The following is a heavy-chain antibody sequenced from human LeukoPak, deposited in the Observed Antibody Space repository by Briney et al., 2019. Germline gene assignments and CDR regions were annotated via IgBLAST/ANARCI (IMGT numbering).Heavy chain of an antibody. CDR2: ISGGGST. Sequence: PGGSLRLSCAASGFTFNSHAMSWVRQAPGRGLEWVSAISGGGSTYHADFVKGRFTISRDNSKNTLSLQMNSLRVEDTALYYCARDQAYDYVSGSNRYAYWGQGTLVTVSS. CDR1: GFTFNSHA. V-gene: IGHV3-23*01. J-gene: IGHJ4*02. D-gene: IGHD3-16*02. CDR3: ARDQAYDYVSGSNRYAY.